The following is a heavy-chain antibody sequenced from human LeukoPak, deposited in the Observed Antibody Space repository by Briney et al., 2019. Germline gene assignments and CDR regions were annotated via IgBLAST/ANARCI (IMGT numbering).Heavy chain of an antibody. Sequence: PSETLSLTCTVSGGSISSSSYYWGWIRQPPGKGLEWIGSIYSSGSTNYNPSLKSRVTMSVDTSKNQFSLKLSSVTAADTAVYYCARVSVITQYNGSPDYFASWGQGTLLTVSS. D-gene: IGHD1-26*01. V-gene: IGHV4-39*07. J-gene: IGHJ4*02. CDR2: IYSSGST. CDR1: GGSISSSSYY. CDR3: ARVSVITQYNGSPDYFAS.